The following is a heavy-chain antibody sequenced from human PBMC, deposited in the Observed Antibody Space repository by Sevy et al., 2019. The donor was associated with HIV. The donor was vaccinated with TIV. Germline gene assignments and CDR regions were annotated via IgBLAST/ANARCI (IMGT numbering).Heavy chain of an antibody. V-gene: IGHV3-11*01. CDR2: ISSSGSTI. Sequence: GGSLRLSCAASGFTFSDYYMSWIRQAPGKGLEWVSYISSSGSTIYYADSVKGRLTISRDNAKNSLYLQMNSLRAEDTAVYYCARDGNYYDSSGYQSYYYYYGMDVWGQGTTVTVSS. D-gene: IGHD3-22*01. CDR1: GFTFSDYY. CDR3: ARDGNYYDSSGYQSYYYYYGMDV. J-gene: IGHJ6*02.